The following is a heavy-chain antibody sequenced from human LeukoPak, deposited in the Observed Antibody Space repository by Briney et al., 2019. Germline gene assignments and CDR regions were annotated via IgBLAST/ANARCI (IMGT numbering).Heavy chain of an antibody. Sequence: GGSLRLSCAASGFTFSSYSMHWVRQAPGKGLEWVSSISSSTTYIYYADSVKGRFTISRDNAENSLHLQMHSLRAEDTAIYYCVRDLYARLRLGEPPGYWGQGTLVTVSS. CDR2: ISSSTTYI. CDR1: GFTFSSYS. CDR3: VRDLYARLRLGEPPGY. V-gene: IGHV3-21*01. J-gene: IGHJ4*02. D-gene: IGHD3-16*01.